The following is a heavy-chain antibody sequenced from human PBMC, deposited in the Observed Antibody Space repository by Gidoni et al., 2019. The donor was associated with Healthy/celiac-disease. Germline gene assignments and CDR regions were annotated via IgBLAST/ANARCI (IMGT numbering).Heavy chain of an antibody. D-gene: IGHD2-2*01. J-gene: IGHJ6*02. CDR3: ARDRLVKVYYGMDV. V-gene: IGHV3-21*01. CDR1: GFPFSRYS. Sequence: EVQLVESGGGLVKPGVSLRLSCAASGFPFSRYSMNWVRQAPGKGLEWVSSISSSSSYIYYADSVKGRFTISRDNAKNSLYLQMNSLRAEDTAVYYCARDRLVKVYYGMDVWGQGTTVTVSS. CDR2: ISSSSSYI.